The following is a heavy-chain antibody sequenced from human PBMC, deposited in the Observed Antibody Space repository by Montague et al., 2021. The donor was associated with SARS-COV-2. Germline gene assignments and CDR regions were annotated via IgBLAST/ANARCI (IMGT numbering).Heavy chain of an antibody. CDR3: ARDLLTGYLPYYYYMDV. V-gene: IGHV6-1*01. J-gene: IGHJ6*03. CDR2: TYYRSKWYN. Sequence: CAISGDSVSSNSAAWNWIRQSPSRGLGWLGRTYYRSKWYNDYAVSVKSRITINPDTSKNQFSLQLNSVTPEDTTVYYCARDLLTGYLPYYYYMDVWGKGTTVTVSS. CDR1: GDSVSSNSAA. D-gene: IGHD3-9*01.